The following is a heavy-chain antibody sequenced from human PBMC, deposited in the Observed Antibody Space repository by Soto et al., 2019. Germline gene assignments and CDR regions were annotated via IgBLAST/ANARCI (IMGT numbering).Heavy chain of an antibody. CDR1: GGSFSGYY. V-gene: IGHV4-34*01. J-gene: IGHJ4*02. Sequence: QVQLQQWGAGLLKPSETLSLTCAVYGGSFSGYYWSWIRQPPGKGLEWIGEINHSGSTNYNPSLKSRVTISVDTSKTQFPLKLSSVTAADTAVYYCARNSGSYVSFDYWGQGTLVTVSS. CDR3: ARNSGSYVSFDY. D-gene: IGHD1-26*01. CDR2: INHSGST.